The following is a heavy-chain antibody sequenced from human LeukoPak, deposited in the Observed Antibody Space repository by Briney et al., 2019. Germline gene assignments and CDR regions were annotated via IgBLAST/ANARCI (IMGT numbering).Heavy chain of an antibody. CDR3: ARGSGYYLGHFDY. CDR2: IKQDGSEK. V-gene: IGHV3-7*01. D-gene: IGHD3-22*01. Sequence: PGGSLRLSCAASGFTFSTYWMSWVRQAPGEGLEWVANIKQDGSEKYYVDSVKGRFTISRDNAKNSLYLQMNSLRAEDTAVYYCARGSGYYLGHFDYWGQGTLMTVSS. J-gene: IGHJ4*02. CDR1: GFTFSTYW.